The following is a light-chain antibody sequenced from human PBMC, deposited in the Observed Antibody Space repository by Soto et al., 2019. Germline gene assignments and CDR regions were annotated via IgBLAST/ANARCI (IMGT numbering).Light chain of an antibody. Sequence: QSALTQPASVSGSPGQSISISCIGTSSDVGAFNYVSWYQHHPGKAHQLINYDVNSRPSGVSNRFSASKSGYTASLSISGLQAEDEADYYCSSYTTRNTEVFGTGTKGTVL. CDR3: SSYTTRNTEV. CDR1: SSDVGAFNY. J-gene: IGLJ1*01. V-gene: IGLV2-14*03. CDR2: DVN.